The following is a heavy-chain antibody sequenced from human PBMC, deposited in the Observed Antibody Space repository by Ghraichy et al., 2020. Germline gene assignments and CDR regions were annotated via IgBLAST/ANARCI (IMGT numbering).Heavy chain of an antibody. CDR1: GGSVSSGSYY. Sequence: SETLSLTCTVSGGSVSSGSYYWSWIRQPPGKGLEWIGYIYYSGSTNYNPSLKSRVTISVDTSKNQFSLKLSSVTAADTAVYYCASEIRKAFDIWGQGTMVTVSS. V-gene: IGHV4-61*01. D-gene: IGHD1-14*01. CDR3: ASEIRKAFDI. CDR2: IYYSGST. J-gene: IGHJ3*02.